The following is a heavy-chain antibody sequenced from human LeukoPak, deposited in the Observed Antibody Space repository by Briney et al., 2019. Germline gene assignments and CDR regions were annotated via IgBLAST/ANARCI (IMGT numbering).Heavy chain of an antibody. CDR2: ISSSSSTI. V-gene: IGHV3-48*02. Sequence: GGSLRLSCAASGFTFSSYSMNWVRQAPGKGLEWVSYISSSSSTIYYADSVKGRFTISRVNAKNSLYLQMNSLRDEDTAVYYCARAADSGYDFKLYYWGQGTLVTVSS. CDR1: GFTFSSYS. D-gene: IGHD5-12*01. CDR3: ARAADSGYDFKLYY. J-gene: IGHJ4*02.